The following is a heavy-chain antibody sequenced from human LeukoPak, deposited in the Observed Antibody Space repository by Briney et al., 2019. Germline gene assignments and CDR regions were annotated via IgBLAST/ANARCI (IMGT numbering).Heavy chain of an antibody. CDR3: AADPKGSSGWYMDNWFDP. CDR1: GFTFTSSA. D-gene: IGHD6-19*01. V-gene: IGHV1-58*02. CDR2: IVVGSGNT. J-gene: IGHJ5*02. Sequence: SVTVSCKASGFTFTSSAMQWVRQARGQRLEWIGWIVVGSGNTNYAQKFQERVTITRDMSTSTAYMELSSLRSEDTAVYYCAADPKGSSGWYMDNWFDPWGQGTLVTVSS.